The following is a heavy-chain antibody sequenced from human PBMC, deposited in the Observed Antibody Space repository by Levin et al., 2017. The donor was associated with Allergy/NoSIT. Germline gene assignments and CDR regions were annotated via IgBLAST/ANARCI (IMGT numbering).Heavy chain of an antibody. CDR2: ILYDGRNK. J-gene: IGHJ4*02. V-gene: IGHV3-30*18. CDR3: AKGSDETIDY. Sequence: LSLTCAASGFSFSNNGMHWVRQAPGKGLEWVAVILYDGRNKDYADSVKGRFTISRDNSKNTLYLQMNSLRAEDTAVYYCAKGSDETIDYWGQGTLVTVSS. CDR1: GFSFSNNG.